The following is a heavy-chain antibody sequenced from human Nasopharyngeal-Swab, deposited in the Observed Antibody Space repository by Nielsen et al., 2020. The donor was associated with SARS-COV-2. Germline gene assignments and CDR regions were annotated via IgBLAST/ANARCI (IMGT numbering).Heavy chain of an antibody. Sequence: SETLSLTCTVSGGSISSSSYYWGWIRQPPGKGLEWIGSIYYSGSTYYNPSLKSRVTISVDTSKNQFPLKLSSVTAADTAVYYCARVILTGLGGYFDLWGRGTLVTVSS. D-gene: IGHD2-8*02. CDR3: ARVILTGLGGYFDL. V-gene: IGHV4-39*06. J-gene: IGHJ2*01. CDR2: IYYSGST. CDR1: GGSISSSSYY.